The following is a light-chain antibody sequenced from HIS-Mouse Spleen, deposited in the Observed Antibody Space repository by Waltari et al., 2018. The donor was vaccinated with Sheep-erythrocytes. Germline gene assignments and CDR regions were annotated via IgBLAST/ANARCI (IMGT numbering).Light chain of an antibody. CDR3: CSYAGSYTVV. Sequence: QSALTQPRSVSGSPGQSVTISCTGTSSDVGGYNYVSRYQQHPGKAPKLMIYDVRKRPSGVPDRFSGSKSGNTASLTISGLQAEDEADYYCCSYAGSYTVVFGGGTKLTVL. CDR2: DVR. CDR1: SSDVGGYNY. J-gene: IGLJ2*01. V-gene: IGLV2-11*01.